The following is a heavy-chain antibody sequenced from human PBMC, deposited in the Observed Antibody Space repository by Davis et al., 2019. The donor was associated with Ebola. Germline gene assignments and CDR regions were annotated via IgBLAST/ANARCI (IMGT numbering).Heavy chain of an antibody. V-gene: IGHV3-23*01. CDR1: GIPLSNLG. CDR2: IGTSATP. CDR3: SRYSFAWYYFAN. Sequence: GESLKISCAVSGIPLSNLGIRWVRQAPGKELEWVSTIGTSATPHYPDSVKGRFTVSRDNSRNTVYLQMNSLRAEDTALYYCSRYSFAWYYFANWGQGALVTVSS. J-gene: IGHJ4*02. D-gene: IGHD6-19*01.